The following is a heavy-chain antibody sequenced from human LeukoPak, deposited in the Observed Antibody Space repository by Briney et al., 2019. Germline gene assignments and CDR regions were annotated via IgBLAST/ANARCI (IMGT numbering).Heavy chain of an antibody. CDR2: IHPGDSNT. V-gene: IGHV5-51*01. D-gene: IGHD2-15*01. CDR3: ATGRYCSGTTCCSSLDF. CDR1: GYSFTNYW. J-gene: IGHJ4*02. Sequence: GESLKISCKGSGYSFTNYWIAWVRQMPGKGLEWMGIIHPGDSNTRYSPSFQGQVTISVDKSITTAYLQWSSLKASDTAVYYCATGRYCSGTTCCSSLDFWGQGTLVTVSS.